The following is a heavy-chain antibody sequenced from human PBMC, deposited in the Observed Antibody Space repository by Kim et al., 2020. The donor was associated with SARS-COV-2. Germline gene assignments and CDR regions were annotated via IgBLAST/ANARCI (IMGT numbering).Heavy chain of an antibody. CDR2: ISSSGSTI. CDR3: VGVIHYYYYYMDV. V-gene: IGHV3-48*03. J-gene: IGHJ6*03. D-gene: IGHD3-22*01. CDR1: GFTFSSYE. Sequence: GGSLRLSCAASGFTFSSYEMNWVRQAPGKGLEWVSYISSSGSTIYYADSVKGRFTISRDNAKNSLYLQMNSLRAEDTAVYYCVGVIHYYYYYMDVWGKGTTVTVSS.